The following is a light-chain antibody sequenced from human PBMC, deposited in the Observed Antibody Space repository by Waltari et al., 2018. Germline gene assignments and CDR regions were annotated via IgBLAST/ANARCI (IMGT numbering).Light chain of an antibody. CDR1: SSDVGASTL. V-gene: IGLV2-23*02. J-gene: IGLJ3*02. CDR3: CSYAGRSTLV. Sequence: QSALTQPASVSGSPGQSITISCPGTSSDVGASTLISWYHQHPGKAPTLMIYEINKRPSGVSTRFSGAKSDNTASLTISGLQAEDEDDYYCCSYAGRSTLVFGGGTNLTVL. CDR2: EIN.